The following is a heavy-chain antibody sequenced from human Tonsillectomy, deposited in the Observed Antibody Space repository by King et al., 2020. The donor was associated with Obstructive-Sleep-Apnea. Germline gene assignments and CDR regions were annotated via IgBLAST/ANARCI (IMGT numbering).Heavy chain of an antibody. Sequence: QLVQSGAEVKKPGASVKVSCKASGYTFTSYGISWVRQAPGQGLERMGWISVYNDNTNYAQKFQGRVTMTTDTSTRTAYMELRSLRSDDAAVYYCARDRFYSDSSGYPRSGGMDVWGQGTTVTVSS. CDR1: GYTFTSYG. J-gene: IGHJ6*02. CDR2: ISVYNDNT. D-gene: IGHD3-22*01. CDR3: ARDRFYSDSSGYPRSGGMDV. V-gene: IGHV1-18*01.